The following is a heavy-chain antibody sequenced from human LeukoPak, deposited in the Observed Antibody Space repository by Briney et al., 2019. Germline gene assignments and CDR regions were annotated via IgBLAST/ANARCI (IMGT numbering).Heavy chain of an antibody. CDR1: GVTLGRYA. V-gene: IGHV3-23*01. Sequence: GGSLRLSWAASGVTLGRYAMSWVRQAPGKGLEWVSGISATTDSTYYVESVKGRFTISRDNSKNTLYLQMNSLRAEDTAVYYCAKAPEWLLLRLDYWGQGTLVTVSS. J-gene: IGHJ4*02. CDR2: ISATTDST. D-gene: IGHD3-22*01. CDR3: AKAPEWLLLRLDY.